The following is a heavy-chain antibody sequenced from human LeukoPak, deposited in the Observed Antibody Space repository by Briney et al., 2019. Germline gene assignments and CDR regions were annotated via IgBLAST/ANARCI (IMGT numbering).Heavy chain of an antibody. J-gene: IGHJ4*02. D-gene: IGHD2/OR15-2a*01. CDR1: GFTFSDYA. CDR2: ITGSGIST. Sequence: GGSLRLSCEASGFTFSDYAMMCVRQAPGRGLEWVSEITGSGISTYYADSVKGRFTISRDNSKNTLCLQMNSLRAEDTAVYCCAREHFDFDYWGQGTLVTVSS. CDR3: AREHFDFDY. V-gene: IGHV3-23*01.